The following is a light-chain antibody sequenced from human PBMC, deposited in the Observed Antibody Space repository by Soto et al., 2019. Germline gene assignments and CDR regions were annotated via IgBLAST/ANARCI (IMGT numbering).Light chain of an antibody. V-gene: IGLV2-14*01. CDR2: DVS. Sequence: QSALTQPASVSGSPGQSITISCTGTSSDVGGYNYVSWYQQHPGKAPKLMIYDVSNRPSGVSNRFSGSKSGNTASLTISWLQSEDEADDDCRLYRSRSSPPVVFGGGTKRTVL. CDR1: SSDVGGYNY. J-gene: IGLJ2*01. CDR3: RLYRSRSSPPVV.